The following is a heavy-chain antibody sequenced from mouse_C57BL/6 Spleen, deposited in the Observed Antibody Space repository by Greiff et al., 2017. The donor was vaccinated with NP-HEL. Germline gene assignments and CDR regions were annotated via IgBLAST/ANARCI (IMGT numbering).Heavy chain of an antibody. D-gene: IGHD2-10*01. Sequence: QVQLQQPGTELVKPGASVKLSCKASGYTFTSYWMHWVKQRPGQGLEWIGNINPSNGGTNYNEKFKSKATLTVDKSSSTAYMQLSSLTSEVSAVYYCARRGAYSCNAYYYAMDYWGQGTSVTVSS. CDR3: ARRGAYSCNAYYYAMDY. CDR2: INPSNGGT. J-gene: IGHJ4*01. V-gene: IGHV1-53*01. CDR1: GYTFTSYW.